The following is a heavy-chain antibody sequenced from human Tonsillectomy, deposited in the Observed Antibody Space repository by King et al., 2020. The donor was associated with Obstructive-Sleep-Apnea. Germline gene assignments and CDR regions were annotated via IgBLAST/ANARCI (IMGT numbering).Heavy chain of an antibody. D-gene: IGHD2-15*01. CDR3: ARVGGDWYFDL. CDR2: ISYSGGT. Sequence: QLQESGPGLVKPSETLSLTCTVSGGSITSSSYYWGWIRQPPGKGLEWIGSISYSGGTYYNPSHKSRVTISVDTSKNQFSLRLSSVTAADTAVYYCARVGGDWYFDLWGRGTLVTVSS. V-gene: IGHV4-39*07. CDR1: GGSITSSSYY. J-gene: IGHJ2*01.